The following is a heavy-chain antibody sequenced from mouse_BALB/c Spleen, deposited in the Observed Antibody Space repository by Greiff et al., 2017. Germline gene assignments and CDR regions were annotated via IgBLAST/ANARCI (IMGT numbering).Heavy chain of an antibody. CDR1: GFAFSSYD. CDR2: ISSGGGST. D-gene: IGHD2-10*02. J-gene: IGHJ4*01. Sequence: EVKLVESGGGLVKPGGSLKLSCAASGFAFSSYDMSWVRQTPEKRLEWVAYISSGGGSTYYPDTVKGRFTISRDNAKNTLYLQMSSLKSEDTAMYYGARRYGNYDGAMDYWGQGTSVTVSS. CDR3: ARRYGNYDGAMDY. V-gene: IGHV5-12-1*01.